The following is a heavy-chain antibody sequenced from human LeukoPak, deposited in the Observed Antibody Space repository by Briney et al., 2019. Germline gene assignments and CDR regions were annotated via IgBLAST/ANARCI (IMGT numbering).Heavy chain of an antibody. V-gene: IGHV4-39*07. CDR1: GGSISRSSFY. D-gene: IGHD3-10*01. CDR2: LYYSGST. CDR3: ASRRNYGDWFDP. Sequence: PSETLSLTCTVSGGSISRSSFYWGWIRQPPGKGLEWIGSLYYSGSTYYNPSLKSRVTISVDTSKNQFSLKLSSVTAADTAVYYCASRRNYGDWFDPWGQGTLVTVSS. J-gene: IGHJ5*02.